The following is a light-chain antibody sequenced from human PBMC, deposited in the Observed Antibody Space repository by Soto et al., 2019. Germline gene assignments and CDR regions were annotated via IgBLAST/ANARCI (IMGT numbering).Light chain of an antibody. Sequence: VLTQSPASLSLSPGERATLSCRAGQSVSDYLAWYQQKPGQPPRLLIYGASTRATGFPDRFSGSGSGTDFTLTISRLEPEDFAVYYCQQYDDSATFGQGTKVDIK. CDR2: GAS. V-gene: IGKV3-20*01. CDR3: QQYDDSAT. CDR1: QSVSDY. J-gene: IGKJ2*01.